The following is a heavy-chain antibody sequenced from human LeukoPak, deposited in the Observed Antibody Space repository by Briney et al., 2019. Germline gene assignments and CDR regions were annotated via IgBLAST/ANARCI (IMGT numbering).Heavy chain of an antibody. CDR2: IYYTGST. V-gene: IGHV4-59*01. J-gene: IGHJ3*02. Sequence: PSETLPLTCTVSGGSISNYYWSWIRQPPGKGLEGIGFIYYTGSTNYNPSLKSRVTISVDTSKNQFSLKVSLLTAADTAVYYCARVGYNYGFGSFDIWGQGTMVTVSS. CDR3: ARVGYNYGFGSFDI. CDR1: GGSISNYY. D-gene: IGHD5-24*01.